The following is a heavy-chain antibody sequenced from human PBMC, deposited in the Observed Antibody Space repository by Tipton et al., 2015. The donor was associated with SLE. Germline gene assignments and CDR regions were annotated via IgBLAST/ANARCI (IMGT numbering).Heavy chain of an antibody. CDR2: IYYTGTT. V-gene: IGHV4-39*07. CDR1: SGSITSSSYY. D-gene: IGHD3-10*01. CDR3: ARQGPLWYYYYYMDV. Sequence: TLSLTCSVSSGSITSSSYYWAWIRQPPGKGLEWIASIYYTGTTYYNPSLKSRVTISVDTSKNQFSLKLSSVTAADTAVYYCARQGPLWYYYYYMDVWGKGTTVTVSS. J-gene: IGHJ6*03.